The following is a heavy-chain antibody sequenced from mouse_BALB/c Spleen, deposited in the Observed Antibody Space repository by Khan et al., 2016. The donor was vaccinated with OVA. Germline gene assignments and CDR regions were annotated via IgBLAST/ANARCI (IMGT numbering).Heavy chain of an antibody. CDR3: GRAHHLHFAMDY. CDR1: GFNIEDYF. CDR2: IDPEHDKT. V-gene: IGHV14-1*02. Sequence: VQLKQSGAELVRPGALVKLSCKASGFNIEDYFIHWVNPRPEQGLEWIGWIDPEHDKTVHDPRFQGRASITADTSSNTAYLQLSSLTSEDTAVYYRGRAHHLHFAMDYGGQGTSVSAST. J-gene: IGHJ4*01.